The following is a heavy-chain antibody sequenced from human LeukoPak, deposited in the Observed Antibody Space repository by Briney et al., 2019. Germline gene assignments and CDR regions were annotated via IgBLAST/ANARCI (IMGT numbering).Heavy chain of an antibody. J-gene: IGHJ3*02. D-gene: IGHD6-19*01. Sequence: SETLSLTCTVSGGSISSYYWSWIRQPPGKGLEWIGYIYYSGSTNYNPSLKSRVTTSVDTSKNQFSLKLSSVTAADTAVYYCARARQWLVPHSAFDIWGQGTMVTVSS. CDR2: IYYSGST. CDR3: ARARQWLVPHSAFDI. CDR1: GGSISSYY. V-gene: IGHV4-59*01.